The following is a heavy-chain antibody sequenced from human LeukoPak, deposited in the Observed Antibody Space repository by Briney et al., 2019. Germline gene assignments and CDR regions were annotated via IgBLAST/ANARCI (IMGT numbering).Heavy chain of an antibody. J-gene: IGHJ4*02. D-gene: IGHD3-22*01. V-gene: IGHV4-39*01. CDR2: VDYSGNT. CDR3: ARRAPYDVGYYPYFDD. CDR1: GGSITRANQY. Sequence: PSENLSLTCTVSGGSITRANQYWDWVRQPPGKELEWIGSVDYSGNTYYNPSLKSRVTMSVDAPKAQFSLKLISVTAADTAVYYCARRAPYDVGYYPYFDDWGQGTLVTVSS.